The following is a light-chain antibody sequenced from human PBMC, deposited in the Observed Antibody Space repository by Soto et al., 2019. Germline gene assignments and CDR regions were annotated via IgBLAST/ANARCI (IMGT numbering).Light chain of an antibody. CDR1: QSISSY. V-gene: IGKV1-39*01. CDR2: AAS. CDR3: QQRSNWPPLT. Sequence: DIQMTQSPSSLSASVGVRVAITCRASQSISSYLHWYQQKPGKAPKLLIYAASSLQSGVPSRFSGSGSGTDFTLTISSLEPEDFAVYYCQQRSNWPPLTFGGGTKVDI. J-gene: IGKJ4*01.